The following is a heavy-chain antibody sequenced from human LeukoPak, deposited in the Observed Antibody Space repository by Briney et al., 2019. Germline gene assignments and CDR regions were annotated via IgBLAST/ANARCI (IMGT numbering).Heavy chain of an antibody. CDR2: IYYSGST. J-gene: IGHJ5*02. CDR1: GGSISSGDYY. D-gene: IGHD3-22*01. Sequence: SETPSLTCTVSGGSISSGDYYWSWIRQPPGKGLEWIGYIYYSGSTYYNSSLKSRVTISVDTSKNQFSLKLSSVTAADTAVYYRARGDDSSGYSTTFDPWGQGTLVTVSS. V-gene: IGHV4-30-4*01. CDR3: ARGDDSSGYSTTFDP.